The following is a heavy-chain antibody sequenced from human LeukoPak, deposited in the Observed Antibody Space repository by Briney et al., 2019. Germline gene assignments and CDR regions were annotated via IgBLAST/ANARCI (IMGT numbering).Heavy chain of an antibody. CDR3: ARGEVPAA. Sequence: ASVKVSCKVFGYTFTGYFMPGVRQAPEQGLEWMGWINPNSGGTNYAQKFQGRVTMTRDTSISTAYMELSRLRSDDTAVYYCARGEVPAAWGQGTLVTVSS. V-gene: IGHV1-2*02. D-gene: IGHD2-2*01. J-gene: IGHJ4*02. CDR2: INPNSGGT. CDR1: GYTFTGYF.